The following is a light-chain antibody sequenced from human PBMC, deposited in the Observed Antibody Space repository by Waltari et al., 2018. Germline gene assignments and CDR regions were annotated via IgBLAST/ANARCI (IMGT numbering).Light chain of an antibody. V-gene: IGKV3-15*01. CDR3: QHYNNWAHWT. CDR2: GAS. J-gene: IGKJ1*01. CDR1: QSISSN. Sequence: EIVMTQSPATLSVSPGERATLSCRASQSISSNLAWYQQQPGEAPRLLIYGASTRAAGIPARFSGSGSGTEFTLTISSLQSEDFAVYYCQHYNNWAHWTFGQGTKVEI.